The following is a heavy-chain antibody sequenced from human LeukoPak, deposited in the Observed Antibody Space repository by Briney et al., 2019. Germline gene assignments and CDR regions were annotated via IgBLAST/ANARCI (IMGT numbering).Heavy chain of an antibody. J-gene: IGHJ4*02. CDR3: AKDWRNYGPDY. CDR1: GFTFDDYT. V-gene: IGHV3-43*01. CDR2: ITWDGGIT. Sequence: GGSLRLSCAASGFTFDDYTKEWVRQAPGKGLEWVSLITWDGGITYYADSVQGRFTISRENSKDSLYLQMSSLRTEDTAFYYCAKDWRNYGPDYWGQGTLVTVSS. D-gene: IGHD1-7*01.